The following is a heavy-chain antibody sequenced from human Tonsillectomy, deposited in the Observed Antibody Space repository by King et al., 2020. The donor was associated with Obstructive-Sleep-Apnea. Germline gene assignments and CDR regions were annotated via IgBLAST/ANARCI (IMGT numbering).Heavy chain of an antibody. CDR1: GFSLTNPRLG. D-gene: IGHD1-14*01. Sequence: TLKESGPVLVKPTETLTLTCTVSGFSLTNPRLGVSWIRQPPGKALEWLAHIFSNDEKSYSTSVKSRLTISKDTSKSQVVLTLTDVDPMDTGTYYCAREIVGNDKHHYGMDFWGQGTSVTVS. J-gene: IGHJ6*02. CDR3: AREIVGNDKHHYGMDF. V-gene: IGHV2-26*01. CDR2: IFSNDEK.